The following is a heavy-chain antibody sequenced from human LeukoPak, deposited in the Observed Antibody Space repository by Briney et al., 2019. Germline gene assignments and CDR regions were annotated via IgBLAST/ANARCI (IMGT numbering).Heavy chain of an antibody. CDR2: IYTSGST. Sequence: SETLSLTCTVSGGSISSYYLSWLRLPVGKGLEWIGRIYTSGSTNYNPSLKSRVTMSVDTSKNQFSLKLSSVTAADTAVYYCARTLCSGASCYPDYWGQGPLVTVSS. J-gene: IGHJ4*02. D-gene: IGHD2-15*01. CDR1: GGSISSYY. CDR3: ARTLCSGASCYPDY. V-gene: IGHV4-4*07.